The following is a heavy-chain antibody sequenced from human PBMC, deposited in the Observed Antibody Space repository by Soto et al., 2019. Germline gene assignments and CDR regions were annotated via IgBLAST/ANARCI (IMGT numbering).Heavy chain of an antibody. Sequence: PSATLSLTCTVPGSSIRRGDYYWSCIRQSPGKSLNRIGYIYNTVTTYYNQSLNSRVNMSVDTSHNQFSLKLSSMSAADTAVYYCATVAPGGGALVLGNWGQGNL. CDR2: IYNTVTT. D-gene: IGHD1-26*01. V-gene: IGHV4-30-4*01. J-gene: IGHJ4*02. CDR1: GSSIRRGDYY. CDR3: ATVAPGGGALVLGN.